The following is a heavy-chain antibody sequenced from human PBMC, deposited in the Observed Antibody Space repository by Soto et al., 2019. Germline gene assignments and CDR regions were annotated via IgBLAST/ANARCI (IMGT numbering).Heavy chain of an antibody. Sequence: GGSLRLSCAASGFTFSSYWMSWVRQAPGKGLEWVANIKQDGSEKYYVDSVKGRFTISRDNAKNSLYLQMNGLRAEDTAVYYCARDIGDIVVVPAAIGYYYYYYMDVWGKGTTVTVSS. V-gene: IGHV3-7*01. CDR2: IKQDGSEK. D-gene: IGHD2-2*01. CDR1: GFTFSSYW. CDR3: ARDIGDIVVVPAAIGYYYYYYMDV. J-gene: IGHJ6*03.